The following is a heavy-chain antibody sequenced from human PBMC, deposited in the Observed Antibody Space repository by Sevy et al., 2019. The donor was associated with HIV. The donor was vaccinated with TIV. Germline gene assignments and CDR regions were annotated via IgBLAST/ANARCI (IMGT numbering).Heavy chain of an antibody. CDR1: GFTFSSFA. V-gene: IGHV3-30-3*01. Sequence: GGSLRLSCAASGFTFSSFAMHWVRQAPGKGLEWVAVISYDGSSKYYPDAVKGRFTISRDNAKTKLYLQMNRLRPEDTAVYFCEILGVDCVSTNCYGMRSLSFDFWGQGTLVTVSS. D-gene: IGHD2-2*01. J-gene: IGHJ4*02. CDR2: ISYDGSSK. CDR3: EILGVDCVSTNCYGMRSLSFDF.